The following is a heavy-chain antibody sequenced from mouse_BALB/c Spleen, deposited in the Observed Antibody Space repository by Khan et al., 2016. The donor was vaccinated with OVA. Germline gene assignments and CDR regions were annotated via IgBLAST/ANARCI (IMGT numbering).Heavy chain of an antibody. J-gene: IGHJ3*01. CDR3: TRSGYGAFAY. CDR1: GYTFTSYY. D-gene: IGHD1-1*02. CDR2: INPSNGGT. V-gene: IGHV1S81*02. Sequence: QVQLQQSGAELVKPGASVKLSCKASGYTFTSYYMYWVRQRPGQGLEWIGEINPSNGGTNFNEKLESKATLTVDKSSGTAYMQLSSLTSEDSAVYYCTRSGYGAFAYWGQGTLVTVSA.